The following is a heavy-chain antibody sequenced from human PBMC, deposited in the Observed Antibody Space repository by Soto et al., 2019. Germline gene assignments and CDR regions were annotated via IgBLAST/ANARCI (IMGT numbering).Heavy chain of an antibody. J-gene: IGHJ6*02. CDR1: GGSISSGGYY. Sequence: PSETLSLTCTVSGGSISSGGYYWSWIRQPPGKGLEWIGEINHSGSTNYNPSLKSRVTISVDTSKNQFSLKLSSVTAADTAVYYCARGGSKWTLHYYYYYGMDVWGQGTTVTASS. CDR2: INHSGST. V-gene: IGHV4-39*07. D-gene: IGHD1-26*01. CDR3: ARGGSKWTLHYYYYYGMDV.